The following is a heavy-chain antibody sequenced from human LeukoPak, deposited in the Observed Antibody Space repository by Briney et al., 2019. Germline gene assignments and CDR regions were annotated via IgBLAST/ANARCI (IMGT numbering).Heavy chain of an antibody. Sequence: SETLSLTCAVYGGSFSGYYWSWIRQPPGKGLEWIGEINHSGSTNYNPSLKSRVTISVDTSKNQFSLKLSSVTAADTAVYYCARDLTDYYELDYWGQGTLVTVSS. CDR1: GGSFSGYY. CDR3: ARDLTDYYELDY. V-gene: IGHV4-34*01. D-gene: IGHD3-22*01. CDR2: INHSGST. J-gene: IGHJ4*02.